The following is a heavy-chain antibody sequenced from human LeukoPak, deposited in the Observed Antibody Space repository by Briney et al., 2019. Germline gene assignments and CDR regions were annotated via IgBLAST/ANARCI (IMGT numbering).Heavy chain of an antibody. V-gene: IGHV4-59*08. CDR2: IYYSGFT. Sequence: SETLSLTCTFWGGSISSYYWSWIRQPPGEGREWIGYIYYSGFTNYNPSLKSRVTISVDTSNNQFSLKLSSVTAADTAVYYCARQGGYKSPCDYWGQGTLVTVSS. J-gene: IGHJ4*02. CDR1: GGSISSYY. D-gene: IGHD1-14*01. CDR3: ARQGGYKSPCDY.